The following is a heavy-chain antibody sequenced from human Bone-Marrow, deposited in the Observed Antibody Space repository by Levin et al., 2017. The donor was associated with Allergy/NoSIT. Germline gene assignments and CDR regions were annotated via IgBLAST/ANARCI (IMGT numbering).Heavy chain of an antibody. J-gene: IGHJ6*02. CDR1: GYSFSTYW. D-gene: IGHD3-9*01. Sequence: ASVKVSCQGSGYSFSTYWISWVRQMPGKGLEWMGVIYPGDSDARYRPSFEGQVTISVDKSVNTAYLQWSSLKASDTATYYCARHSKGFLTGAFYQYPMDVWGPGTTVTVSS. CDR2: IYPGDSDA. V-gene: IGHV5-51*01. CDR3: ARHSKGFLTGAFYQYPMDV.